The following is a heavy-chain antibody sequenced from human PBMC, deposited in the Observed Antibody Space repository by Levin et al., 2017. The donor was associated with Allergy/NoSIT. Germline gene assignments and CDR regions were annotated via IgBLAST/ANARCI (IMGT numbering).Heavy chain of an antibody. J-gene: IGHJ6*02. V-gene: IGHV3-48*02. Sequence: GGSLRLSCAASGFTFSSYSMNWVRQAPGKGLEWVSYISSSSSTIYYADSVKGRFTISRDNAKNSLYLQMNSLRDEDTAVYYCARDSVSRITVATTYYYGMDVWGQGTTVTVSS. CDR1: GFTFSSYS. CDR2: ISSSSSTI. CDR3: ARDSVSRITVATTYYYGMDV. D-gene: IGHD5-12*01.